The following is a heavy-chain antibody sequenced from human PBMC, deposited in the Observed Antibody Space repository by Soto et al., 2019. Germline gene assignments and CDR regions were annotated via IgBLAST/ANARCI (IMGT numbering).Heavy chain of an antibody. V-gene: IGHV3-23*01. J-gene: IGHJ4*02. CDR1: GFTFSSYA. CDR3: ARDYYSSSWYTDY. CDR2: ISGSGGST. D-gene: IGHD6-13*01. Sequence: PGGSLRLSCAASGFTFSSYAMSWVRQAPGKGLEWVSAISGSGGSTYYADSVKGRFTISRDSSKNTLYLQMNSLRAEDTAVYYCARDYYSSSWYTDYWGQGTLVTVSS.